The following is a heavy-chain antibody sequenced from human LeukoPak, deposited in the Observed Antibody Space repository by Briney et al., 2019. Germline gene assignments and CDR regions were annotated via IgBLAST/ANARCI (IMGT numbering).Heavy chain of an antibody. CDR2: IYSGGST. CDR3: ARDVEYCSGGSCYAYDY. CDR1: GFTVSSNY. V-gene: IGHV3-53*01. J-gene: IGHJ4*02. D-gene: IGHD2-15*01. Sequence: PGGSLRLSCAASGFTVSSNYMSWVRQAPGKGLEWVSVIYSGGSTYNADSVKGRFTISRDNSKNSLYLQMNSLRAEDTAVYYCARDVEYCSGGSCYAYDYWGQGTLVTVSS.